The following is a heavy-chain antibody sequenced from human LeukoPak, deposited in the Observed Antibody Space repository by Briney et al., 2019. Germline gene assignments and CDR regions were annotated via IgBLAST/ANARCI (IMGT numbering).Heavy chain of an antibody. CDR3: ARDHSRITIFGVVTPHDAFDI. Sequence: GGSLRLSCAASGFTFSSYGMHWVRQAPGKGLEWVAVIWYDGSNKYYADSVKGRFTISRDNSKNTLYLQMNSLRAEDTAVYYCARDHSRITIFGVVTPHDAFDIWGQGTMVAVSS. J-gene: IGHJ3*02. CDR2: IWYDGSNK. D-gene: IGHD3-3*01. CDR1: GFTFSSYG. V-gene: IGHV3-33*01.